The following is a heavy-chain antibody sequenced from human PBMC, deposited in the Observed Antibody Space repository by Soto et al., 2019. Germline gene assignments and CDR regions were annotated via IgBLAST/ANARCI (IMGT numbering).Heavy chain of an antibody. CDR2: INPNSGGT. V-gene: IGHV1-2*04. CDR3: ARGPDCSSGYPPPRY. D-gene: IGHD3-22*01. Sequence: ASVKVSCKASGYTFTGYYMHWVRQAPGQGLEWMGWINPNSGGTNYAQKFQGWVTMTRDTSISTAYMELSRLRSDDTAVYYCARGPDCSSGYPPPRYWGQGTLVTVSS. CDR1: GYTFTGYY. J-gene: IGHJ4*02.